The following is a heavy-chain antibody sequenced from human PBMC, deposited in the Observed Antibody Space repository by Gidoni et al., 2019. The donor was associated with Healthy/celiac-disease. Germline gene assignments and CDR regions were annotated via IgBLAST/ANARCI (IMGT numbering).Heavy chain of an antibody. CDR2: IYYSGST. CDR3: ARDPGSGYDSI. J-gene: IGHJ3*02. CDR1: GGSISSGGYY. V-gene: IGHV4-31*03. D-gene: IGHD5-12*01. Sequence: QVQLQESGPVLVKPSQTLSLTCTVSGGSISSGGYYLSWIRQHPGKGLEWIRYIYYSGSTSYNPSLKSRVTISVDTSKSQFSLKLSSVTAADTAVYYCARDPGSGYDSIWGQGTMVTVSS.